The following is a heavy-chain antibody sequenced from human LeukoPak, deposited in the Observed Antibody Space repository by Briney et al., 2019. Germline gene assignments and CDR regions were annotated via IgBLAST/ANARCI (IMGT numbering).Heavy chain of an antibody. V-gene: IGHV3-30*07. Sequence: GGSLRLSCAASGFTFTSYSMHWVRQAPGKGPEWVAAVSRDGSETHYADSVKGRFTISRDNSKNTLYLQMNSLRAEDTAVYYCARDRYSSSWSGYYYYYYGMDVWGQGTTVTVSS. CDR2: VSRDGSET. CDR3: ARDRYSSSWSGYYYYYYGMDV. J-gene: IGHJ6*02. CDR1: GFTFTSYS. D-gene: IGHD6-13*01.